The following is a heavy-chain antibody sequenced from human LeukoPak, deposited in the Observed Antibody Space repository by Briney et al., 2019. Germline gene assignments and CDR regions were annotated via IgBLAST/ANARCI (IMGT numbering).Heavy chain of an antibody. CDR1: GFTYSNYA. Sequence: GGSLRLSCAASGFTYSNYAMNWVRQAPGKGLEWVSSISGGSGNTHYADSVKGRFTISRDNSKNTVYLQMNTLRAEDTAVYYCAKGAGGSYGLYYFDYWGQGALVTVSS. D-gene: IGHD3-10*01. CDR2: ISGGSGNT. CDR3: AKGAGGSYGLYYFDY. V-gene: IGHV3-23*01. J-gene: IGHJ4*02.